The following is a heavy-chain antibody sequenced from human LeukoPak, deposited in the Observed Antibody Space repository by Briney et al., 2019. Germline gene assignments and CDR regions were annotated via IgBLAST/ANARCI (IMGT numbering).Heavy chain of an antibody. CDR2: IYYSGST. V-gene: IGHV4-59*11. J-gene: IGHJ6*04. CDR3: AREGLGGV. CDR1: GGSISGHY. D-gene: IGHD4-23*01. Sequence: SETLSLTCTVSGGSISGHYWSWIRQPPGKGLEWIGYIYYSGSTNYNPSLKSRVTISVDTSKNQFSLKLSSVTAADTAVYYCAREGLGGVWGKGTTVTVSS.